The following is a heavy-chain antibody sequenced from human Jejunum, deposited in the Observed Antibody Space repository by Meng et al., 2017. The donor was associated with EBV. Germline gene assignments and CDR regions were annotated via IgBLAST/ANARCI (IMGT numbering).Heavy chain of an antibody. Sequence: QVQVLQFGAGVKQPGASVGVPCKASGYPFTGYFIHWVRQAPGQGLEWMGRINPNSGGTSYTQKFQGRVTMTRDTSITTAYMELSRLGSDDTAVYYCARDYSDSSRQGYWGQGTLVTVSS. CDR3: ARDYSDSSRQGY. V-gene: IGHV1-2*06. J-gene: IGHJ4*02. CDR1: GYPFTGYF. CDR2: INPNSGGT. D-gene: IGHD3-22*01.